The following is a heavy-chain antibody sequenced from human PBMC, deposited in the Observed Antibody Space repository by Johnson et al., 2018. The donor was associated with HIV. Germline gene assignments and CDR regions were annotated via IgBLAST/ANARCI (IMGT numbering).Heavy chain of an antibody. D-gene: IGHD3-10*01. CDR2: IRYDESDK. Sequence: QVQLVESRGGVVQPGGSLRLSCAASGFAFSNYGLHWVRQSPGRGLEWVAFIRYDESDKYYADSVKGRFTMSRDNSRNTLFLHMNSLRADDTAVYYCAIGRGEFPRHAFDIWGQGTMVTVSS. V-gene: IGHV3-30*02. CDR1: GFAFSNYG. CDR3: AIGRGEFPRHAFDI. J-gene: IGHJ3*02.